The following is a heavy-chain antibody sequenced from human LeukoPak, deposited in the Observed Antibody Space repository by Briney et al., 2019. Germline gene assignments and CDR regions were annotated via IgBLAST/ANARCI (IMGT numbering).Heavy chain of an antibody. V-gene: IGHV3-11*01. D-gene: IGHD3-10*01. Sequence: GGSLRLSCAASGFTFSDHYMSWIRQVPGKGLKWVSYISTSGSTIYCADSVKGRFTISRDNAKNSLYLQMNSLRAEDTAVYYCARGHLWFGELFDYWGQGTLVTVSS. CDR2: ISTSGSTI. CDR3: ARGHLWFGELFDY. J-gene: IGHJ4*02. CDR1: GFTFSDHY.